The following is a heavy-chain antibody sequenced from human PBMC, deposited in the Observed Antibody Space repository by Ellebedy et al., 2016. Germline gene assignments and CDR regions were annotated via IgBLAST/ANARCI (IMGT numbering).Heavy chain of an antibody. CDR2: INPKSGGT. V-gene: IGHV1-2*02. Sequence: ASVKVSCXASGYTFTGSYIHWVRQAPGQGLEWMGWINPKSGGTKYAQKFQGRVTMTRDTSISTAYMELSRLRSDDTAVYFCARDFANLFDYWGQGTLVTVSS. CDR1: GYTFTGSY. D-gene: IGHD3-3*01. J-gene: IGHJ4*02. CDR3: ARDFANLFDY.